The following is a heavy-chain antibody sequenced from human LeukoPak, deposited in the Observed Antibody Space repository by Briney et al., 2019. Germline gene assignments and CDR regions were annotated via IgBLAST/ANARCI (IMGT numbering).Heavy chain of an antibody. CDR1: GFAFGNYW. J-gene: IGHJ4*02. CDR2: IKQDGSEK. V-gene: IGHV3-7*01. CDR3: ARGRGFDY. Sequence: GGSLRLSCAASGFAFGNYWMSWVRPAPGKGLEWVANIKQDGSEKHYPDSVKGRFSISRDNAKNSVYLQMNSLRAEDTAVYYCARGRGFDYWGQGTLVTVSS.